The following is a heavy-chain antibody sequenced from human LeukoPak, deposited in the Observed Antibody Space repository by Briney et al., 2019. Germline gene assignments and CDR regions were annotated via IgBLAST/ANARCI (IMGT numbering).Heavy chain of an antibody. D-gene: IGHD6-19*01. Sequence: GRSLRLSCAASGFTFSSYGMHWVRQAPGKGLEWVAVIWYDGSNKYYADSVKGRFTISRDNSKNTLYLQMNSLRAEDTAVYYCARDGTAVAGIHYWGQGTLVIVSS. CDR3: ARDGTAVAGIHY. J-gene: IGHJ4*02. V-gene: IGHV3-33*01. CDR1: GFTFSSYG. CDR2: IWYDGSNK.